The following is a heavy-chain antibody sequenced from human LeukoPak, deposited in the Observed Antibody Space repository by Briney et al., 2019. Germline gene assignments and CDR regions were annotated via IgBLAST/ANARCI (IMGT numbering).Heavy chain of an antibody. Sequence: SETLSLTCTVSDGSISSSSYYWGWIRQPPGKGLEWIGSIYYSGSTYYNPSLKSRVTISVDTSKNQFSLKLSSVTAADTAVYYCATRTRGSGSYYEAFDYWGQGTLVTVSS. CDR2: IYYSGST. CDR1: DGSISSSSYY. V-gene: IGHV4-39*01. J-gene: IGHJ4*02. CDR3: ATRTRGSGSYYEAFDY. D-gene: IGHD3-10*01.